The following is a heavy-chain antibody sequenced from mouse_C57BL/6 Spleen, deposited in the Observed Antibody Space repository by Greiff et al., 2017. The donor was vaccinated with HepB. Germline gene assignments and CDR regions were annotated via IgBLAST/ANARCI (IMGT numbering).Heavy chain of an antibody. CDR1: GYSITSGYY. CDR2: ISYDGSN. CDR3: ARESDSSVDD. V-gene: IGHV3-6*01. J-gene: IGHJ3*01. D-gene: IGHD3-2*02. Sequence: VQLQQSGPGLVKPSQSLSLTCSVTGYSITSGYYWNWIRQFPGNKLEWMGYISYDGSNNYNPSLKNRISITRDTSKNQFFLKLNSVTTEDTSTYYCARESDSSVDDWGQGTLVTVSA.